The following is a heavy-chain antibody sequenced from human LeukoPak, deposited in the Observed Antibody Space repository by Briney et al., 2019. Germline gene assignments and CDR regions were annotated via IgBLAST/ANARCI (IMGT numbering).Heavy chain of an antibody. CDR2: IISILGIA. V-gene: IGHV1-69*02. D-gene: IGHD3-16*01. CDR1: GGTFSSYT. CDR3: ARSPSQPPVEAVGDNYYYGMDV. Sequence: SVKVSCKASGGTFSSYTISWVRQAPGQGLEWMGRIISILGIANYAQKFQGRVTITADKSTSTAYMELSSLRSEDTAVYYCARSPSQPPVEAVGDNYYYGMDVWGQGTTVTVSS. J-gene: IGHJ6*02.